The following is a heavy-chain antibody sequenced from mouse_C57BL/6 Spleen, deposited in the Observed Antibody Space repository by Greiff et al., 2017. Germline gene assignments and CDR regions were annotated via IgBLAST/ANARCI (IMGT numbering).Heavy chain of an antibody. D-gene: IGHD1-1*01. CDR3: ARDPYCYGSSYRLRYFDV. V-gene: IGHV5-4*01. J-gene: IGHJ1*03. Sequence: EVHLVESGGGLVKPGGSLKLSCAASGFTFSSYAMSWVRQTPEKRLEWVGTISDGGSYTYYPDNVKGRFTISRDNANNNLYLQMSHLKSEDTAMYYCARDPYCYGSSYRLRYFDVWGTGTTVTVSS. CDR2: ISDGGSYT. CDR1: GFTFSSYA.